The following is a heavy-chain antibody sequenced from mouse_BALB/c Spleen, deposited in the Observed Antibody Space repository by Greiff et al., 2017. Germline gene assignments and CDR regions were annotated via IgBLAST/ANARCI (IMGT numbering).Heavy chain of an antibody. V-gene: IGHV14-1*02. J-gene: IGHJ4*01. CDR2: IDPENGNT. CDR3: ASLRDYDDYAMDY. D-gene: IGHD2-4*01. Sequence: EVQLQQSGAELVRPGALVKLSCKASGFNIKDYYMHWVKQRPEQGLEWIGWIDPENGNTIYDPKFQGKASITADTSSNTAYLQLSSLTSEDTAVYYCASLRDYDDYAMDYWGQGTSVTVSS. CDR1: GFNIKDYY.